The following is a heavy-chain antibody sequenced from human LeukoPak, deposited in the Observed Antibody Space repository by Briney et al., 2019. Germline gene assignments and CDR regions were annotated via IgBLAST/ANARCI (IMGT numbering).Heavy chain of an antibody. D-gene: IGHD6-19*01. CDR1: GLSFSSYA. CDR2: VSGTSTNT. CDR3: AKGAAVAGTLYFQH. V-gene: IGHV3-23*01. J-gene: IGHJ1*01. Sequence: PGGSLRLSCAASGLSFSSYAMSWVRQAPGKGLEWVSAVSGTSTNTYYSDSVKGQFTISRDNSQNTLYLQMNNLEGGDTAVYYCAKGAAVAGTLYFQHWGQGTLVTVSS.